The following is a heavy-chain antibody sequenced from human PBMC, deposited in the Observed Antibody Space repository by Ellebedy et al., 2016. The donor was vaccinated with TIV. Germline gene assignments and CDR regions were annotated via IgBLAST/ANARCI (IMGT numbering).Heavy chain of an antibody. D-gene: IGHD2-15*01. CDR2: IYDSGST. V-gene: IGHV4-61*01. J-gene: IGHJ4*02. Sequence: MPSETLSLTCTVSGGSVRSGSYYWSWIRQPPGKELEWIGYIYDSGSTNHNPSLKSRVTISVDTSKNQFSLKLSSVPAADTAVYYCARAEQPNCSGGSCYRIDYWGQGTLVTVSS. CDR3: ARAEQPNCSGGSCYRIDY. CDR1: GGSVRSGSYY.